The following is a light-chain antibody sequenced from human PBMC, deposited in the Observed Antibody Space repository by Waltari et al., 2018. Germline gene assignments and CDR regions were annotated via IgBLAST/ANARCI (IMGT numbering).Light chain of an antibody. V-gene: IGLV2-14*01. Sequence: QSALTQPASVSGSPGPSITISCTGTRSAGGGYNSVSWFQQPPDKAPKLMIYEVSNRPSGVSNRFSGSKSGNTASLTISGLQAEDEADYYCSSYTSSSTLVFGGGTKLTVL. J-gene: IGLJ2*01. CDR2: EVS. CDR3: SSYTSSSTLV. CDR1: RSAGGGYNS.